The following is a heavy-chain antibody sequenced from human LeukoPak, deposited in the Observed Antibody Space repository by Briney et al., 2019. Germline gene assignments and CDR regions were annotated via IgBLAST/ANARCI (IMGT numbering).Heavy chain of an antibody. CDR1: GYTFTGYY. V-gene: IGHV1-2*02. J-gene: IGHJ5*02. D-gene: IGHD3-9*01. Sequence: ASVKVSCKASGYTFTGYYMHWVRQAPGQGLEWMGWINPNSGGTNYAQKFQGRVTMTRDTSISTAYMELSRLRSDDTAVYYCARVLTYYDILTGYYTPHWFDPWGQGTLVTVSS. CDR2: INPNSGGT. CDR3: ARVLTYYDILTGYYTPHWFDP.